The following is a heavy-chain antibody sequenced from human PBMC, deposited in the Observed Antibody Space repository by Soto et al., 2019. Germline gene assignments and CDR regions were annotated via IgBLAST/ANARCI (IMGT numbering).Heavy chain of an antibody. J-gene: IGHJ4*02. CDR1: GFTFGDYA. V-gene: IGHV3-49*03. Sequence: GGSLRLSCTASGFTFGDYAMSWFRQAPGKGLEWVGFIRSKAYGGTTEYAASVKGRFTISRDDSKSIAYLQMNSLKTEDTAVYYCTSLPIYCSGGSCFDYWGQGTLVTVSS. CDR3: TSLPIYCSGGSCFDY. D-gene: IGHD2-15*01. CDR2: IRSKAYGGTT.